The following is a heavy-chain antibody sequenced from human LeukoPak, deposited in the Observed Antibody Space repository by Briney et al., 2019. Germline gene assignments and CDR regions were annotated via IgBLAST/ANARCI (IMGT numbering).Heavy chain of an antibody. D-gene: IGHD2/OR15-2a*01. J-gene: IGHJ6*03. V-gene: IGHV3-9*01. CDR2: ISWNSGNI. CDR3: ATDAYGVATFFYNMDV. CDR1: GFSFDDYA. Sequence: PGRSLRLSCAGSGFSFDDYAMHWLRQTPGKGLEWVSGISWNSGNIAYADFVGGRFTISRDNAKNSLSLQMKSLSGEDTAVYYCATDAYGVATFFYNMDVWGKGTTVTVSS.